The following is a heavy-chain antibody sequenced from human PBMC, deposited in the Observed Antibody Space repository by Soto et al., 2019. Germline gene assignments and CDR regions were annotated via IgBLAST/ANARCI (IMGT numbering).Heavy chain of an antibody. V-gene: IGHV3-64D*08. CDR1: GFIFSSYA. Sequence: GGSLRLSCSASGFIFSSYAMHWVRQAPGKGLEYVSGISSNGGSTYYADSVKGRFTISRDNSKNTLHLQMSSLRAEDTAVHYCVKDPRDADFYFDSWGQGTLVNVSS. CDR3: VKDPRDADFYFDS. J-gene: IGHJ4*02. CDR2: ISSNGGST.